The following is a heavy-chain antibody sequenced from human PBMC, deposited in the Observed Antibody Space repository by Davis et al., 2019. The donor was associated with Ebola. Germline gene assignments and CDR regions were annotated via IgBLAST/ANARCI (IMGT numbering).Heavy chain of an antibody. Sequence: GESLKISCAASGFTFSDYAMHWVRQAPGWGLEWVAVIWSDGGTRYYADSVKGRFTISRDNYKNTLYLQMNSLRAEDTAVYYCAKDSRVLTIGAAFDYWGQGTLVTVSS. CDR3: AKDSRVLTIGAAFDY. CDR2: IWSDGGTR. D-gene: IGHD3-10*01. V-gene: IGHV3-33*03. CDR1: GFTFSDYA. J-gene: IGHJ4*02.